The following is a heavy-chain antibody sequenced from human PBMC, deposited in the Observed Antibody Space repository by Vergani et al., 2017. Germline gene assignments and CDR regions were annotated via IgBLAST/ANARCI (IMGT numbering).Heavy chain of an antibody. CDR2: MSGSGGST. Sequence: EVQLLESGGGLVQPGGSLRLSCAASGFTFSSYAMSWVRQAPGKGLEWVSAMSGSGGSTYYADSVKGRFTIPRDNSKNTLYLQMNSLRAEDTAVYYCAKAHEVVPAPPDYWGQGTLVTVSS. CDR3: AKAHEVVPAPPDY. D-gene: IGHD2-2*01. CDR1: GFTFSSYA. V-gene: IGHV3-23*01. J-gene: IGHJ4*02.